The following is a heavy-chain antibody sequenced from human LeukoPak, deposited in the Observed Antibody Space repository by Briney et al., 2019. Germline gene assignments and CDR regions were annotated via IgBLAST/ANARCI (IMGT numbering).Heavy chain of an antibody. CDR2: IYSGGNT. D-gene: IGHD4-17*01. CDR3: ARAYDYGDYALGY. CDR1: GFTFSNYA. V-gene: IGHV3-53*01. J-gene: IGHJ4*02. Sequence: GGSLRLSCVASGFTFSNYAMSWVRQAPGKGLEWVSVIYSGGNTYYADSVKGRFTISRDNSKNTLYLQMNSLRAEDTAVYYCARAYDYGDYALGYWGQGTLVTVSS.